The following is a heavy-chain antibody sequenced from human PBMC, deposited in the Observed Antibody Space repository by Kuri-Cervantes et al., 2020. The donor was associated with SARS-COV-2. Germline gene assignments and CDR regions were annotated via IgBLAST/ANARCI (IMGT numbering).Heavy chain of an antibody. CDR3: ARRGGGGPRIAAAGHFDY. D-gene: IGHD6-13*01. CDR1: GGSFSGYY. J-gene: IGHJ4*02. V-gene: IGHV4-34*01. CDR2: INHSGST. Sequence: SETLSLTCAVYGGSFSGYYWSWIRQPPGKGLEWIGEINHSGSTNYNPSLKSRVTISVDTSKNQFSLKLSSVTAADTAVYYCARRGGGGPRIAAAGHFDYWGQGTLVTVSS.